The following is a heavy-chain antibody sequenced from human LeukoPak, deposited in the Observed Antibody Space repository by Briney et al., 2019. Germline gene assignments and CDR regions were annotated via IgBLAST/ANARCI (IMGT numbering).Heavy chain of an antibody. CDR1: GGSISSSNW. CDR3: ARGGHRYSSSWPPDY. CDR2: IYHSGST. Sequence: PSETLSLTCAVSGGSISSSNWWSWVRQPPGKGLEWIGEIYHSGSTNYNPSLKSRVTISVDKSKNQFSLKLSSVTAADTAVYYCARGGHRYSSSWPPDYWGQGTLVTVSS. D-gene: IGHD6-13*01. V-gene: IGHV4-4*02. J-gene: IGHJ4*02.